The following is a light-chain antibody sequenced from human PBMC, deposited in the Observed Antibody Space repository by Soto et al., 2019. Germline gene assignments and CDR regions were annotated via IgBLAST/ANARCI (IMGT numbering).Light chain of an antibody. CDR3: QKYNSAQYT. J-gene: IGKJ2*01. V-gene: IGKV1-27*01. CDR1: QGISNY. CDR2: AAP. Sequence: DIQMTQSPSSLSASVGDRVTITCRASQGISNYLAWYQQKPGKVPKLLIYAAPTLQSGVPTRFSGSGSGTDFTLTISSLQPEDVATYYCQKYNSAQYTFGQGTKLEIK.